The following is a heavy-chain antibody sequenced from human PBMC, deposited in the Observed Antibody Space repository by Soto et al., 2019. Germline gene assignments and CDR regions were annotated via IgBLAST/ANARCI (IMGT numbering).Heavy chain of an antibody. CDR1: GYTFTSYY. D-gene: IGHD5-18*01. Sequence: QVQLVQSGAAVKKPGASVKVSCKASGYTFTSYYMHWVRQAPGQGLEWMGIINPSGGSTSYAQKFQGRVTMTRDTSTSTVYMERSSLRSEDTAVYYCARVYPSDTRYGYVGNNWFDPWGQGTLVTVSS. V-gene: IGHV1-46*03. CDR2: INPSGGST. CDR3: ARVYPSDTRYGYVGNNWFDP. J-gene: IGHJ5*02.